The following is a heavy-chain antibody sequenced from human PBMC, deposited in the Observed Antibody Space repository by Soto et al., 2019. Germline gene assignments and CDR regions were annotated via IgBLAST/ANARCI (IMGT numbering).Heavy chain of an antibody. CDR1: GFTVSSYW. J-gene: IGHJ5*02. D-gene: IGHD6-19*01. Sequence: PGGSLRLSCAASGFTVSSYWMSWVRQAPGKGLEWVANIKQDGSEKYYVDSVKGRFTISRDNAKNSLYLQMNSLRAEDTAVYYCAREPQGAVAGTGAWFDPWGQGTLVTVSS. CDR3: AREPQGAVAGTGAWFDP. CDR2: IKQDGSEK. V-gene: IGHV3-7*03.